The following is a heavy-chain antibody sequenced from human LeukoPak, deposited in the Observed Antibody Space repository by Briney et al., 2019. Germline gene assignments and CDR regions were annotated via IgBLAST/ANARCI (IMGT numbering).Heavy chain of an antibody. D-gene: IGHD6-19*01. CDR3: ARARRYSSGWYGTGY. CDR2: IYYSGST. J-gene: IGHJ4*02. V-gene: IGHV4-59*01. CDR1: GGSICSYY. Sequence: SETLSLTCTLSGGSICSYYWSWIRQPPGKGLEWIGYIYYSGSTNYNPSLKSRVTISVDTSKNQFSLKLSSVTAADTAVYYCARARRYSSGWYGTGYWVQRTLVTVSS.